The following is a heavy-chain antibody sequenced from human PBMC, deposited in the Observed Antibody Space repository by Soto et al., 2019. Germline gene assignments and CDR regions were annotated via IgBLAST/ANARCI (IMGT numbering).Heavy chain of an antibody. J-gene: IGHJ5*02. D-gene: IGHD2-2*01. V-gene: IGHV4-31*03. CDR3: ARDIAVVPAAARVRLSTWNWFDP. CDR1: VGSISSDGFY. CDR2: IYHSGGT. Sequence: PSETLSLTCSVSVGSISSDGFYWNWIRQPPGKGLEWIGYIYHSGGTYSSPSLRSRVTMSVDTSKNQFSLKLSSVTAADTAVYYCARDIAVVPAAARVRLSTWNWFDPWGQGTLVTVSS.